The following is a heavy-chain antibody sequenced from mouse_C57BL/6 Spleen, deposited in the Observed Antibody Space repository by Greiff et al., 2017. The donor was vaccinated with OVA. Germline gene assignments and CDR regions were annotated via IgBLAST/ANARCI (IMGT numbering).Heavy chain of an antibody. J-gene: IGHJ2*01. CDR3: ARYYYGSSYENYFDY. CDR1: GYAFSSYW. Sequence: QVQLQQSGAELVKPGASVKISCNASGYAFSSYWMNWVKQRPGKGLEWIGQIYPGDGDTNYNGKFKGKATLTADKSSSTAYMQLSSLTSEDSAVYFCARYYYGSSYENYFDYWGQGTPLTVSS. V-gene: IGHV1-80*01. D-gene: IGHD1-1*01. CDR2: IYPGDGDT.